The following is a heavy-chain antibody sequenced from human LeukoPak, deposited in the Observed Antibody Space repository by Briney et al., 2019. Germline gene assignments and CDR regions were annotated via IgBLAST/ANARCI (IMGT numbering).Heavy chain of an antibody. CDR1: GYTFTSYG. J-gene: IGHJ4*02. V-gene: IGHV1-18*01. Sequence: ASVKVSCKASGYTFTSYGISWVRQAPGQGLEWMGWISAYNGNTNYAQKLQGRVTMTTDTSTSTAYMELRSLRSDDTAVYYCARRISSGYYLSFFDYRGQGTLVTVSS. CDR3: ARRISSGYYLSFFDY. D-gene: IGHD3-22*01. CDR2: ISAYNGNT.